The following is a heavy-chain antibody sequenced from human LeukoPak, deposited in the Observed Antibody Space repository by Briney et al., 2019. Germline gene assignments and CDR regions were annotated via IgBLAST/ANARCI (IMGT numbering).Heavy chain of an antibody. V-gene: IGHV3-23*01. J-gene: IGHJ4*02. CDR2: ISGDAIYT. D-gene: IGHD4-17*01. Sequence: GRSLRLSCAASGFTFSNYAMTWIRQAPAQGRHWVSAISGDAIYTYYLDSVKGRFTTSRDNSKNTLFLQMNSLRADDTAVYYCAKNYGTSRPFYDYWGQGIVVTVAS. CDR1: GFTFSNYA. CDR3: AKNYGTSRPFYDY.